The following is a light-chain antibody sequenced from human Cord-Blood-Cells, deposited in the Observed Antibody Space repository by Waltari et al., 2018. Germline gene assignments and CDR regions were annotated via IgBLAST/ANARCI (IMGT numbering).Light chain of an antibody. J-gene: IGKJ2*01. CDR1: QSVLYSSNTKNY. CDR2: WAS. Sequence: DIVMTQSPDSLAVSLGARATINCKSSQSVLYSSNTKNYLAWYQQKPGKPPKLLIYWASTRESGVPDRFSGSGSGTDFTLTISSLQAEDVAVYYCQQYYSTPYTFGQGTKLEIK. CDR3: QQYYSTPYT. V-gene: IGKV4-1*01.